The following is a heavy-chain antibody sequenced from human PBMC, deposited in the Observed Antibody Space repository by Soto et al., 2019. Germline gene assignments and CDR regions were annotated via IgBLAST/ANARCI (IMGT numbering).Heavy chain of an antibody. D-gene: IGHD6-13*01. V-gene: IGHV3-23*01. CDR3: AKDRGSSCPQYYFAY. Sequence: PGGSLRLSCAASGFTFSSYAMSWVRQAPGKGLEWVSAISGSGGSTYYADSVKGRFTISRDNSKNTLYLQMNSLRAEDTAVYYSAKDRGSSCPQYYFAYWGQGTLVTVSS. CDR1: GFTFSSYA. J-gene: IGHJ4*02. CDR2: ISGSGGST.